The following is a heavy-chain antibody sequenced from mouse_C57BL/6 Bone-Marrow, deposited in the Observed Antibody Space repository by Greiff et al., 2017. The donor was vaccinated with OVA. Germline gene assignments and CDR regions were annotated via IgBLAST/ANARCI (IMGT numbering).Heavy chain of an antibody. Sequence: QVQLQQSGAELARPGASVKLSCKASGYTFTSYGISWVKQRTGQGLEWIGEIYPRSGNTYYNEKFKGKATLTADKSSSTAYMELRMLTSEDSAVCFCAGYGSPWFAYWGQGTLVTVSA. CDR3: AGYGSPWFAY. CDR1: GYTFTSYG. V-gene: IGHV1-81*01. CDR2: IYPRSGNT. J-gene: IGHJ3*01. D-gene: IGHD1-1*01.